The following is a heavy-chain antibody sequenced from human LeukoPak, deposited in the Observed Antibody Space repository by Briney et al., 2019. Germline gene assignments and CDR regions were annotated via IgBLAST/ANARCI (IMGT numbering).Heavy chain of an antibody. V-gene: IGHV3-7*03. CDR2: IKQDGSEK. CDR3: AKGYSYGPNWYFDL. Sequence: PGGSLRLSCAASGFTFSSYWMSWVRQAPGKGLEWVANIKQDGSEKYYVDSVKGRFTISRDNAKNSLYLQMNSLRAEDMALYYCAKGYSYGPNWYFDLWGRGTLVTVSS. J-gene: IGHJ2*01. CDR1: GFTFSSYW. D-gene: IGHD5-18*01.